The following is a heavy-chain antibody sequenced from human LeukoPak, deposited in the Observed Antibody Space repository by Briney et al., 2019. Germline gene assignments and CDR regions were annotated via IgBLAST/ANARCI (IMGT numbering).Heavy chain of an antibody. Sequence: GASVKVSCKASGYTFTSYDINWVRQAPGQGLEWMGGIIPIFGTANYAQKFQGRVTITADESTSTAYMELSSLRSEDTAVYYCARAKGKNGEMATIADAFDIWGQGTMVTVSS. J-gene: IGHJ3*02. CDR2: IIPIFGTA. CDR1: GYTFTSYD. D-gene: IGHD5-24*01. CDR3: ARAKGKNGEMATIADAFDI. V-gene: IGHV1-69*13.